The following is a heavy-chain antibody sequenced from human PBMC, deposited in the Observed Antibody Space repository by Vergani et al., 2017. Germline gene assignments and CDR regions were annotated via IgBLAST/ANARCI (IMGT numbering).Heavy chain of an antibody. V-gene: IGHV3-21*02. J-gene: IGHJ4*02. CDR3: ARGLWDCTHIRCSPPSY. Sequence: EVQLVESGGGLVKPGGSLRLSCAASGFSFSSYSMNWVRQAPGKGLEWVASISGSSSYVFYRGSVEGRFTITRDNAKKSVYLQMNSLRAEDTAMYFCARGLWDCTHIRCSPPSYWGQGTQVTVSS. D-gene: IGHD2-8*01. CDR2: ISGSSSYV. CDR1: GFSFSSYS.